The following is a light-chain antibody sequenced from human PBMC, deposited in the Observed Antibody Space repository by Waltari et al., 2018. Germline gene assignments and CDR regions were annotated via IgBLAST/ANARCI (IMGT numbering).Light chain of an antibody. CDR2: VNIDGSH. J-gene: IGLJ3*02. CDR3: QDGGHGTWV. Sequence: QLVLTQSPSASASLGASVKLTCTLSSGHSSNVIAWHQQQPEKRPRDWMKVNIDGSHSKGEEIADVASGSAYGTERCLTSGSLQSDDDADYCCQDGGHGTWVFGGGTKMTVL. V-gene: IGLV4-69*01. CDR1: SGHSSNV.